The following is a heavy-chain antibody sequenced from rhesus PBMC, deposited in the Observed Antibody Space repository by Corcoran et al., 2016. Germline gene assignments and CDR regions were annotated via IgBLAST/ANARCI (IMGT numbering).Heavy chain of an antibody. CDR3: ARDGVLTGFDY. Sequence: QVQLQESGPGVVKPSETLSLTCAVSGGSISDSYRWSWIRQPPGKGLEWIGYIYGSSTSTNYNPSLKSRVTISKDTSKHQFSLKLSSVTAADTAVYYCARDGVLTGFDYWGQGVLVTVSS. CDR2: IYGSSTST. D-gene: IGHD3-34*01. J-gene: IGHJ4*01. CDR1: GGSISDSYR. V-gene: IGHV4S10*01.